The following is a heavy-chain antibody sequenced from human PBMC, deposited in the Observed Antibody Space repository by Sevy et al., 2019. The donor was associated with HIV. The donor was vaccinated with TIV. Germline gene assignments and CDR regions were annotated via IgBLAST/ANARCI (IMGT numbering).Heavy chain of an antibody. CDR3: AGDGSYDSAFDI. D-gene: IGHD3-22*01. CDR2: ISSSGSTI. J-gene: IGHJ3*02. Sequence: GGSLRLSCAASGFTFSDYYMSWIRQAPGKGLEWVSYISSSGSTIYYADPVKGRFTISRDNAKNSLYLQMNSLRAEDTAVYYCAGDGSYDSAFDIWGQGTMVTVSS. CDR1: GFTFSDYY. V-gene: IGHV3-11*01.